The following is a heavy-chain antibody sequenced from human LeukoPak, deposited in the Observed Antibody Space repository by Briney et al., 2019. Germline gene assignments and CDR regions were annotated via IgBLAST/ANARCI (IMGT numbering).Heavy chain of an antibody. CDR1: GYTFTGYY. CDR2: INPNSGGT. Sequence: GASVKVSCKASGYTFTGYYMHWVRQAPGQGLEWMGWINPNSGGTNYAQKFQGRVTMTRDTSISTAYMELSRLRSDDTAVYYCSKDAAPLPFMEWFPTNYWGYGTLVTVSS. CDR3: SKDAAPLPFMEWFPTNY. V-gene: IGHV1-2*02. J-gene: IGHJ4*01. D-gene: IGHD3-3*01.